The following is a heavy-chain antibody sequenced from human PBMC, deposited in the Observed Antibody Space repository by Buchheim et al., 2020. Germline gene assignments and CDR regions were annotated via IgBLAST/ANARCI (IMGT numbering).Heavy chain of an antibody. J-gene: IGHJ6*02. CDR1: GFTFSSYW. V-gene: IGHV3-7*01. CDR3: AREYYDFWSGYVDHGMDV. Sequence: EVQLVESGGGLVQPGGSLRLSCAASGFTFSSYWMSWVRQAPGKGLEWVANIKQDGSEKYYVDSVKGRFTISSDNAKNSLYLQMNSLRAEDTAVYYCAREYYDFWSGYVDHGMDVWGQGTT. CDR2: IKQDGSEK. D-gene: IGHD3-3*01.